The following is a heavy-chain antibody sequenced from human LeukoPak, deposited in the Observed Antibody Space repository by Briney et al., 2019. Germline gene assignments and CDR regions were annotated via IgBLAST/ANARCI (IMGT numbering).Heavy chain of an antibody. J-gene: IGHJ2*01. D-gene: IGHD1-26*01. Sequence: SETLSLTCALYGGSFSDYYWSWIRQPPGKGLEWIGEINHSGITNYNPSLKSRVSISADTSKNQFSLKLNSVTAADTAVYYCARRSWTSEWYFDLWGRGTLVTVSS. V-gene: IGHV4-34*01. CDR1: GGSFSDYY. CDR3: ARRSWTSEWYFDL. CDR2: INHSGIT.